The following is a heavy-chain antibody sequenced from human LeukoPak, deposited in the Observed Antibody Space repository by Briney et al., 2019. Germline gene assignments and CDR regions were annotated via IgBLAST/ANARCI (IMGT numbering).Heavy chain of an antibody. J-gene: IGHJ4*02. D-gene: IGHD3-10*01. CDR2: ISGSGVST. CDR1: GFRFSSYA. V-gene: IGHV3-23*01. Sequence: GGSLRLSCAASGFRFSSYAMSWVRQAPGKGLEWVSAISGSGVSTYYADSVKGRFTVSRDNSKNTLYLQMSSLRAEDTAVYYCARGSGDGFNYWGQGTLVTVSS. CDR3: ARGSGDGFNY.